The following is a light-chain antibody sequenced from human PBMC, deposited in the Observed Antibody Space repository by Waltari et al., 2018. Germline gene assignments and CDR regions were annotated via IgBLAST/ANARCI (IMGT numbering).Light chain of an antibody. CDR2: RSD. V-gene: IGLV1-44*01. CDR3: ASWDDSLNGHWV. J-gene: IGLJ3*02. Sequence: QSVLTQPPSASGTPGQRVTISCSGRASNIGGNLVNWYQQLPGKAPKLLIYRSDQRPSWVPDRFSASKTGTSASLAISGLQSEDEADYFCASWDDSLNGHWVFGGGTKVTVL. CDR1: ASNIGGNL.